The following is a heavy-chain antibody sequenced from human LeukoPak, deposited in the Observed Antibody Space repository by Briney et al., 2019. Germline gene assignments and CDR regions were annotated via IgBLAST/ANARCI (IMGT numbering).Heavy chain of an antibody. CDR1: GFTFSSYA. CDR2: ISYDGSNK. J-gene: IGHJ4*02. V-gene: IGHV3-30*04. Sequence: GGSLRLSCAASGFTFSSYAMHWVRQAPGKGLEWVAVISYDGSNKYYADSVKARFTISRDNSKNTLYLQMNSLRAEDTAVYYCARDEAYCGGDCYSFFDYWGQGTLVTVSS. D-gene: IGHD2-21*02. CDR3: ARDEAYCGGDCYSFFDY.